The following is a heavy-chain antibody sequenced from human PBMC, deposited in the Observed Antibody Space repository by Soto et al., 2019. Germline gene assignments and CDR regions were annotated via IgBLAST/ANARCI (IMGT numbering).Heavy chain of an antibody. CDR3: ARFIFFSYSSWHGNLFAP. D-gene: IGHD6-13*01. V-gene: IGHV5-51*01. CDR2: IYPGDSDT. J-gene: IGHJ5*02. Sequence: ESLKISCKGSGYSFTSYWIGWVRQMPGKGLEWMGIIYPGDSDTRYSPSFQGQVTISADKSISTAYLQWSSLKASDTAMYYCARFIFFSYSSWHGNLFAPRGQRSRVTVSS. CDR1: GYSFTSYW.